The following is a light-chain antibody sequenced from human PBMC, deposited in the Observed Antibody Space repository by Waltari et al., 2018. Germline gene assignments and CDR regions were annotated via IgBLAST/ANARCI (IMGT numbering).Light chain of an antibody. Sequence: SSELTQDPAVSVDLGQTVRITCQGDSLRSYYASWYQQKPGQAPVLVIYGKNNRPSGIPDRFSGSTSGNTASLTISGAHAEDEADYYCNSRDTSGNHVVFGGGTKLTVL. CDR3: NSRDTSGNHVV. CDR2: GKN. J-gene: IGLJ2*01. V-gene: IGLV3-19*01. CDR1: SLRSYY.